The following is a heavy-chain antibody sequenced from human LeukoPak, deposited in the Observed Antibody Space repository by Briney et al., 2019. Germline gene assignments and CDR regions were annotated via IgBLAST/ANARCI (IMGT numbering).Heavy chain of an antibody. V-gene: IGHV3-21*01. D-gene: IGHD2-15*01. J-gene: IGHJ2*01. CDR1: GFTFSSYS. CDR2: ISSSSSYI. Sequence: PGGSLRLSCAASGFTFSSYSMNWVRQAPGKGLEWVSSISSSSSYIYYADSVKGRFTISRDNANNSLYLQMNSLRAEDTAVYYCASTYCSGGSCYSGIWYFDLWGRGTLVTVSS. CDR3: ASTYCSGGSCYSGIWYFDL.